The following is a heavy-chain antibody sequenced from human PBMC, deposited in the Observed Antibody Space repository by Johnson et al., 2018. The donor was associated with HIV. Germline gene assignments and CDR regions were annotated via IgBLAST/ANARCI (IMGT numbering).Heavy chain of an antibody. Sequence: QVQLVESGGGLVQPGGSLRLSCAASGFTFSDYAMHWVRQAPGKGLEWVAVISYDGSNKYYADSVKGRFTISRDNSKNTLYLQMNSLRAEDTAVYYCARVGRNSSGWYVDAFDIWGQGTMVTVSS. J-gene: IGHJ3*02. CDR2: ISYDGSNK. V-gene: IGHV3-30-3*01. CDR3: ARVGRNSSGWYVDAFDI. CDR1: GFTFSDYA. D-gene: IGHD6-19*01.